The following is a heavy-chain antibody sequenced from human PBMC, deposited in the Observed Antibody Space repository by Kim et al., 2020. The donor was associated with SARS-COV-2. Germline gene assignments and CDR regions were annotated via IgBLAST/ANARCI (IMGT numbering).Heavy chain of an antibody. J-gene: IGHJ3*02. CDR2: IWFDESDK. Sequence: GGSLRLSCAASGFTFSTYTVHWVRQAPGKGLEWVAVIWFDESDKYYADSVKDRFTISRDNSKNTLYLQMNSLRAEDTAVYYCARTGYYGYLRNAFDIWGQGTMVTVSS. D-gene: IGHD3-16*01. V-gene: IGHV3-33*01. CDR1: GFTFSTYT. CDR3: ARTGYYGYLRNAFDI.